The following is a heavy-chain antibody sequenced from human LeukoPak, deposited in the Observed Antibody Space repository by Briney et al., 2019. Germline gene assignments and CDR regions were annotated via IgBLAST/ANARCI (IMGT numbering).Heavy chain of an antibody. CDR1: GGTFSSYA. CDR2: IIPIFGTA. V-gene: IGHV1-69*13. D-gene: IGHD4-17*01. CDR3: AGGATVTLHYYYYYMNV. Sequence: GASVKVSCKASGGTFSSYAISWVRQAPGQGLEWMGGIIPIFGTANYAQKFQGRVTITADESTSTAYMELSSLRSEDTAVYYCAGGATVTLHYYYYYMNVWGKGTTVTISS. J-gene: IGHJ6*03.